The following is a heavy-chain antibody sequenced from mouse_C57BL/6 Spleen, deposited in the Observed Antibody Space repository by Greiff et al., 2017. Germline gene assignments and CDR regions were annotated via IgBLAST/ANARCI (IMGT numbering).Heavy chain of an antibody. CDR2: ISYDGSN. CDR1: GYSITSGYY. J-gene: IGHJ2*01. D-gene: IGHD1-1*01. V-gene: IGHV3-6*01. CDR3: ARDGSSLDY. Sequence: EVQRVESGPGLVKPSQSLSLTCSVTGYSITSGYYWNWIRQFPGNKLEWMGYISYDGSNNYNPSLKNRISITRDTSKNQFFLKLNSVTTEDTATYYCARDGSSLDYWGQGTTLTVSS.